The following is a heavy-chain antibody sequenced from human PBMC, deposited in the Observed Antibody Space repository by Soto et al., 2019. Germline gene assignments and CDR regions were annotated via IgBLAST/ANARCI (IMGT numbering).Heavy chain of an antibody. J-gene: IGHJ6*02. V-gene: IGHV6-1*01. CDR1: GDSVSSNSAA. D-gene: IGHD2-15*01. CDR3: AREGYCSGGSCYSEVDYYYYGMDV. CDR2: TYYRSKWYN. Sequence: SQTLSLTCAISGDSVSSNSAAWNWIRQSPSRGLEWLGRTYYRSKWYNDYAVSVKSRITINPDTSKNQFSLQLNSVTPEDTAVYYCAREGYCSGGSCYSEVDYYYYGMDVWVQGTTGSVS.